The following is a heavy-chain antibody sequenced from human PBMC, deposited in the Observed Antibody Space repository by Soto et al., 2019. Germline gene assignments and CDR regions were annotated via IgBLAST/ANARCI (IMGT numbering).Heavy chain of an antibody. CDR3: AKRETGTAKYFDY. Sequence: GGSLRLSCAASGFTFSSYAMSWVRQAPGKGLEWVSVISGSGGTTYYADSAKGRFTISRDNSRNTLYLQMNSLRVDDTAVYYCAKRETGTAKYFDYWGQGILVTVSS. J-gene: IGHJ4*02. CDR1: GFTFSSYA. D-gene: IGHD1-7*01. V-gene: IGHV3-23*01. CDR2: ISGSGGTT.